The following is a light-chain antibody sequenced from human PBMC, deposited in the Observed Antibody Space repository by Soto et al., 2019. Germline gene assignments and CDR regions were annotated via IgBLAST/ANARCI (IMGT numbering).Light chain of an antibody. J-gene: IGKJ1*01. CDR1: QSVSSY. CDR2: DAS. V-gene: IGKV3-11*01. Sequence: EIVLTQSPATLSLSPGERATLSCRASQSVSSYLAWYQQKPGQAPRLLIYDASNRATGIPARFSGSGSGTDFTLTISRLDPEDFGVYYCQQYHNSSLMFGQGTK. CDR3: QQYHNSSLM.